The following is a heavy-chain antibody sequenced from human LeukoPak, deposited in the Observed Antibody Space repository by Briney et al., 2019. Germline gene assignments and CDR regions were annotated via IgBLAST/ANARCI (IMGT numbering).Heavy chain of an antibody. D-gene: IGHD1-14*01. Sequence: SETLSLTCAVYGGSFSGYYWSWIRQPPGKGLEWIGEINHSGSTNYNPSLKSRVTISVDTSKNQFSLKLSSVTAADTAVYYCARARVGKVDYWGQGTLVTVSS. J-gene: IGHJ4*02. CDR3: ARARVGKVDY. CDR1: GGSFSGYY. V-gene: IGHV4-34*01. CDR2: INHSGST.